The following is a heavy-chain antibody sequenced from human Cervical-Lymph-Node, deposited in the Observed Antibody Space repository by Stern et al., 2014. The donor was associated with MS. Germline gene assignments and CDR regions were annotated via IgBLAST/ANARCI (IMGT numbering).Heavy chain of an antibody. J-gene: IGHJ4*02. CDR3: ARDNNGNNGTFFAS. D-gene: IGHD1-26*01. Sequence: QVQLVQSGAEVKKPGSSLKVSCQASGVAISDLAISWLRQAPGQGLEWMGGIIPLFGTSHYAPKFSGRLTITADQSTATSYMHLSSLVSEDSAKYYCARDNNGNNGTFFASWGLGTLVIVSS. CDR1: GVAISDLA. V-gene: IGHV1-69*01. CDR2: IIPLFGTS.